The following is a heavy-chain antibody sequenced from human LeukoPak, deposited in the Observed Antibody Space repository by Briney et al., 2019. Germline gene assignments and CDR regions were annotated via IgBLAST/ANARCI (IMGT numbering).Heavy chain of an antibody. CDR1: GGSISSYY. J-gene: IGHJ5*02. D-gene: IGHD3-10*01. V-gene: IGHV4-59*01. CDR3: VRGPYGSSISNWFDP. CDR2: IYYSGGT. Sequence: SETLSLTCTVSGGSISSYYWSWIRQPPGKGLEWFGYIYYSGGTNYNPSLKSRVTISVDTSKNQFSLKLTSVTAADTAVYYCVRGPYGSSISNWFDPWGRGALVIVSS.